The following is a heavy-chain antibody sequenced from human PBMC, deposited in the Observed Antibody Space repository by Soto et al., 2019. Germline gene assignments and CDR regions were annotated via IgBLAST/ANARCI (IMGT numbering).Heavy chain of an antibody. V-gene: IGHV3-30-3*01. CDR1: GFTFSSYA. D-gene: IGHD6-19*01. CDR3: ARAVAGEYYYYYYGMDV. Sequence: QVQLVESGGGVVQPGRSLRLSCAASGFTFSSYAMHWVRQAPGKGLEWVAVISYDGSNKYYADSVKGRFTISRDNSKNTLYLQMNSLRAEDTAVYYCARAVAGEYYYYYYGMDVW. CDR2: ISYDGSNK. J-gene: IGHJ6*01.